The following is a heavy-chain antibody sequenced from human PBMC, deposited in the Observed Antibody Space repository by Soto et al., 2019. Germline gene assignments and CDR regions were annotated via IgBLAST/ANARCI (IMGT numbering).Heavy chain of an antibody. Sequence: QVQLQQWGAGLLKPSETLSLTCAVYGGSFSGYYWSWIRQPPGKGLEWIGEINHSGSTNYNPSLKSRVTISVAPSKNQFSLKLSSVTAADTAVYYCARRYSGYDLDYWGQGTLVTVSS. V-gene: IGHV4-34*01. CDR1: GGSFSGYY. D-gene: IGHD5-12*01. J-gene: IGHJ4*02. CDR2: INHSGST. CDR3: ARRYSGYDLDY.